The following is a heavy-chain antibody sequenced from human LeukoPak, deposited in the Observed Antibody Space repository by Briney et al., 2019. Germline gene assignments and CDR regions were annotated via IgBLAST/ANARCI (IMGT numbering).Heavy chain of an antibody. D-gene: IGHD2-2*01. V-gene: IGHV3-20*04. CDR2: INWSGGST. J-gene: IGHJ4*02. Sequence: GGSLRLSCAVSGITLSNYGMSWVRQVPGKGLEWVSGINWSGGSTGYADPLRGRFTISRDNAKNSLYLQMDSLRAEDTALYYCARAPITSPFYFDYWGQGTLVTVSS. CDR3: ARAPITSPFYFDY. CDR1: GITLSNYG.